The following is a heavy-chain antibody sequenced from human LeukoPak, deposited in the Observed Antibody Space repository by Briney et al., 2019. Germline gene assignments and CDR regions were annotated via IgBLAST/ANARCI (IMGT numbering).Heavy chain of an antibody. V-gene: IGHV3-13*01. CDR2: IGTAGDT. CDR3: ARDCSSTSCYYYYYYYGMDV. CDR1: GFTFSSYG. J-gene: IGHJ6*02. Sequence: GGSLRLSCAASGFTFSSYGMHWVRQATGKGLEWVSAIGTAGDTYYPGSVKGRFTISRENAKNSLYLQMNSLRAEDTAVYYCARDCSSTSCYYYYYYYGMDVWGQGTTVTVSS. D-gene: IGHD2-2*01.